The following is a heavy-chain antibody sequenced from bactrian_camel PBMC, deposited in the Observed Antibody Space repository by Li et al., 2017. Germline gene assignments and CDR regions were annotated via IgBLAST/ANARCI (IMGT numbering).Heavy chain of an antibody. CDR3: ATGGTWTYDAFKYNY. CDR1: GFTLSSYR. J-gene: IGHJ4*01. CDR2: INRGGTT. Sequence: DVQLVESGGGLVQPGGSLRLSCAASGFTLSSYRTYWVRQAPGKGLEWVSIINRGGTTYYADSMKGRFTISRDNATNTVYLQMNSLKPEDTARYYCATGGTWTYDAFKYNYWGQGTQVTVS. D-gene: IGHD7*01. V-gene: IGHV3S40*01.